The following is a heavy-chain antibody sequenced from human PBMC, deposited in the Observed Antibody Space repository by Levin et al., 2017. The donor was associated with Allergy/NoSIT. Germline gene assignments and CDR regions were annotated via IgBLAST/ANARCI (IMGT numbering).Heavy chain of an antibody. V-gene: IGHV4-39*01. J-gene: IGHJ4*02. CDR1: GRSINTNDYY. D-gene: IGHD3-9*01. Sequence: SETLSLTCTVSGRSINTNDYYWGWIRQPPGKGLEYIGSTSYSGNTYYNPSLKSRVTISVDTSKNQFSLRLTSVTAADTAVYHCARLRVYFDLLTAYNIFDYWGQGTLVTVSS. CDR2: TSYSGNT. CDR3: ARLRVYFDLLTAYNIFDY.